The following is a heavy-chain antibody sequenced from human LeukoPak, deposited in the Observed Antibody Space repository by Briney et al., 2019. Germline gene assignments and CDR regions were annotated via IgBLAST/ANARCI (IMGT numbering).Heavy chain of an antibody. J-gene: IGHJ4*02. V-gene: IGHV3-48*03. CDR2: ISSGGDTI. CDR1: GFTFSSYD. D-gene: IGHD3-22*01. Sequence: GGSLRLSCAASGFTFSSYDMNWVRQAPGKGLEWVSYISSGGDTIYYAASVKGRFTISRENTKHSLHLQMSSLRGEDTAVYYCARSREKYYYDSSGPNVGYWGQGTLVTVSS. CDR3: ARSREKYYYDSSGPNVGY.